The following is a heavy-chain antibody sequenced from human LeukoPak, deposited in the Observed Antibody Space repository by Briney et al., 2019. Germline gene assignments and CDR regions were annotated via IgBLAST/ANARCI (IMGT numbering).Heavy chain of an antibody. CDR1: GFTVSSNY. CDR2: IYSGGST. D-gene: IGHD3-22*01. V-gene: IGHV3-53*01. CDR3: ARAQAPYYYDSSGYYLDY. J-gene: IGHJ4*02. Sequence: GGSLRLSCAASGFTVSSNYMSWVRQAPGKGLEWVSVIYSGGSTYYADSVKGRFTISRDNSKNTLYLQMNSLRAEDTAVYYCARAQAPYYYDSSGYYLDYWGQGTLVTVSS.